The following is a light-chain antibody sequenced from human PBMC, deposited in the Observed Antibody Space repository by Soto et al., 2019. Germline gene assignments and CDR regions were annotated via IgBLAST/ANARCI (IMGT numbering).Light chain of an antibody. CDR3: QQYNSYPLT. CDR2: KAS. J-gene: IGKJ5*01. CDR1: QSISSL. V-gene: IGKV1-5*03. Sequence: DIQMTQSPSTLSASVGDRVTITCRASQSISSLLAWYQQKPGRATTLLIYKASTLESGVPSRFSGSGTGTEFSLTISSLQPDDSATYYFQQYNSYPLTFGQGTLLEIK.